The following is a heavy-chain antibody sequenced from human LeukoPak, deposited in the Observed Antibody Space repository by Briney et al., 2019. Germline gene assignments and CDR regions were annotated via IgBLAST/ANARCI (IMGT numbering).Heavy chain of an antibody. CDR2: ISSSSSYT. J-gene: IGHJ4*02. Sequence: NPGGSLRLSCAASGFTFSDYYMSWIRQAPGKGLEWVSYISSSSSYTNYADSVKGRFTISRDNAKNSLYLQMNSLRAEDTAVYYCAREPPTGAAAPTFDFWGQGTLVTVSS. V-gene: IGHV3-11*06. CDR1: GFTFSDYY. D-gene: IGHD6-13*01. CDR3: AREPPTGAAAPTFDF.